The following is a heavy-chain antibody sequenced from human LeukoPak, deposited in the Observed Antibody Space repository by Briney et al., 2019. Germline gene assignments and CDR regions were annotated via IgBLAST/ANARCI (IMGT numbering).Heavy chain of an antibody. D-gene: IGHD3-10*01. CDR2: IYHRSKWYD. Sequence: SQTLSLTCAISGDSVSSNSAAWNWIRQSPSRGLEWLGRIYHRSKWYDDYAVSVKSRISIRPDTSKNQFSLQLSSVTPEDTAVYYCATGTGVFESWGQGTLVTVSS. CDR3: ATGTGVFES. V-gene: IGHV6-1*01. CDR1: GDSVSSNSAA. J-gene: IGHJ4*02.